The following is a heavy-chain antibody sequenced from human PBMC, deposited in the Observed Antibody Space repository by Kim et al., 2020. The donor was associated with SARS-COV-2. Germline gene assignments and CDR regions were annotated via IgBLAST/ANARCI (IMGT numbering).Heavy chain of an antibody. Sequence: ASVKVSCKASGYTFTSYGISWVRQAPGQGLEWMGWISAYNGNTNYAQKLQGRVTMTTDTSTSTAYMELRSLRSDDTAVYYCARHVSGGDCYSWEYYYGMDVWGQRATVTVSS. J-gene: IGHJ6*02. V-gene: IGHV1-18*04. D-gene: IGHD2-21*02. CDR1: GYTFTSYG. CDR2: ISAYNGNT. CDR3: ARHVSGGDCYSWEYYYGMDV.